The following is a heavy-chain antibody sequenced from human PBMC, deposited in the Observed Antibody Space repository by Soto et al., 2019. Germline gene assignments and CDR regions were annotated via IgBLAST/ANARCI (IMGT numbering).Heavy chain of an antibody. CDR2: IHHSGST. CDR1: TDSTGCGGYY. CDR3: VRGVLS. V-gene: IGHV4-31*03. Sequence: TLSHTCYLPTDSTGCGGYYWTWIRQHPGKGLEWIGNIHHSGSTFYNPSLKSRVSISVDTSKNQFSLKLSSVTAADTAVYFCVRGVLSWGQGTLVT. D-gene: IGHD3-10*01. J-gene: IGHJ1*01.